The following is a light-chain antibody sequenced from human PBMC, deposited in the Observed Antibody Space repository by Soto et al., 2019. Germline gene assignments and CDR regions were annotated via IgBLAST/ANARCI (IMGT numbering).Light chain of an antibody. Sequence: DIQMTQSPSSLSASIGDRVTLTCRATEDINNYLAWFQQKPGKVPKLLIYAASTLHSGVPSRFSGSGSGTEFTLTISSLQPDDVVTYYCQKYNSGGPLTFGGGTKVEIK. V-gene: IGKV1-27*01. CDR1: EDINNY. J-gene: IGKJ4*01. CDR3: QKYNSGGPLT. CDR2: AAS.